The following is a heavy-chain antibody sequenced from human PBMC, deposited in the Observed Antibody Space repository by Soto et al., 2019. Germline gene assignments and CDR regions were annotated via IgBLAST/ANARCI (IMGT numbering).Heavy chain of an antibody. CDR1: GYTFSIYG. CDR3: ARDQGIAVAGPVY. CDR2: IWYDGSNK. Sequence: SCKASGYTFSIYGMHWVRQAPGKGLEWVAVIWYDGSNKYYADSVKGRFTISRDNSKNTLYLQMNSLRAEDTAVYYCARDQGIAVAGPVYWGQGTLVTVSS. J-gene: IGHJ4*02. D-gene: IGHD6-19*01. V-gene: IGHV3-33*01.